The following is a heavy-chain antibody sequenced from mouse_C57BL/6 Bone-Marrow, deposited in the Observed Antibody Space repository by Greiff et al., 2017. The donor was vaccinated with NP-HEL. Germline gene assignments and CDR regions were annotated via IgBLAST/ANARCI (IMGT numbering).Heavy chain of an antibody. D-gene: IGHD2-10*01. Sequence: VKLMESGPGLVQPSQSLSITCTVSGFSLTSYGVHWVRQSPGKGLEWLGVIWRGGSTDYNAAFMSRLSITKDNSKSQVFFKMNSLQADDTSIYYCATQAYYGGYFDVWGTGTTVTVSS. CDR3: ATQAYYGGYFDV. CDR2: IWRGGST. J-gene: IGHJ1*03. V-gene: IGHV2-5*01. CDR1: GFSLTSYG.